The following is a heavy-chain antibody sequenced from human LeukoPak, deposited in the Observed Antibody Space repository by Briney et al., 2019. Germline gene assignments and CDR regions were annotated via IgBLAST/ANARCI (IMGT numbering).Heavy chain of an antibody. CDR1: GYSFTSYW. D-gene: IGHD3-10*01. J-gene: IGHJ5*02. CDR2: IYPGDSDT. Sequence: GESLKISCKGSGYSFTSYWIGWVRQMPGKGLEWMGIIYPGDSDTRYSPSFQGQVTISADKSISTAYLQWSSLKASDTAMYYCARSAMVRRVINWFDPWGQGTLVTVSS. CDR3: ARSAMVRRVINWFDP. V-gene: IGHV5-51*01.